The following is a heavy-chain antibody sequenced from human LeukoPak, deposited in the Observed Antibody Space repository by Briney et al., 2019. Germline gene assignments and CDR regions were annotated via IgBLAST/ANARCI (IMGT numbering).Heavy chain of an antibody. CDR1: GFTFSSYW. CDR3: AKGNSASIAAAGIDY. CDR2: ISGSGGST. V-gene: IGHV3-23*01. J-gene: IGHJ4*02. Sequence: GGSLRLSCAASGFTFSSYWMHWVRQAPGKGLEWVSAISGSGGSTYYADSVKGRFTISRDNAKNSLYLQMNSLRAEDMALYYCAKGNSASIAAAGIDYWGQGTLVTVSS. D-gene: IGHD6-13*01.